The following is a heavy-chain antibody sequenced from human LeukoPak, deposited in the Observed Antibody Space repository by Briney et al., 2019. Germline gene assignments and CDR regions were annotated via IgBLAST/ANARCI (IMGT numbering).Heavy chain of an antibody. D-gene: IGHD4-17*01. V-gene: IGHV1-69*13. CDR1: GGTFSSYA. CDR3: ARVLDGDYVGFDY. J-gene: IGHJ4*02. CDR2: IIPIFGTA. Sequence: GASVKVSCKASGGTFSSYAISWVRQAPVQGLEWMGGIIPIFGTANYAQKFQGRVTITADESTSTAYMELSSLRSEDTAVYYCARVLDGDYVGFDYWGQGTLVTVSS.